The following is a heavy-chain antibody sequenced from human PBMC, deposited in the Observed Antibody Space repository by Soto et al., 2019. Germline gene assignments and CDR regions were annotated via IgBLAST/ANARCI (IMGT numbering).Heavy chain of an antibody. CDR2: IYHSGST. CDR1: GGSISSGAYS. CDR3: ARGSYYYDISGYYHY. V-gene: IGHV4-30-2*01. Sequence: PSETLSLTCAVSGGSISSGAYSWSWIRQPPGKGLEWVGYIYHSGSTYYNPSLKSRVTISVDRSKNRFSLNLNSVTAADTAVYYCARGSYYYDISGYYHYWGQGTLVTVSS. J-gene: IGHJ4*02. D-gene: IGHD3-22*01.